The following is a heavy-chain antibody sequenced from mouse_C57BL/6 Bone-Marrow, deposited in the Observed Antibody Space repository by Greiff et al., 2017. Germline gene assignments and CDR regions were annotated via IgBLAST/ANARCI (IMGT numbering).Heavy chain of an antibody. CDR2: INPSSGYT. V-gene: IGHV1-7*01. CDR1: GYTFTSYW. Sequence: VQLQQSGAELAKPGASVKLSCKASGYTFTSYWMHWVKQRPGQGLEWIGYINPSSGYTKYNQKFKDKATLTADKSSSTAYMQLNSLTYEDSAVYYCARSPITTVVTPYYFDYWGQGTTLTVSS. CDR3: ARSPITTVVTPYYFDY. J-gene: IGHJ2*01. D-gene: IGHD1-1*01.